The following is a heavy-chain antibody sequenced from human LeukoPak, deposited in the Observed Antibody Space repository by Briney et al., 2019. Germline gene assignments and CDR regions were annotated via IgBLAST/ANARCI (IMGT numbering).Heavy chain of an antibody. CDR1: GYTFTGYY. D-gene: IGHD6-19*01. J-gene: IGHJ4*02. V-gene: IGHV1-2*02. CDR2: INPNSGGT. CDR3: ARWGIAVAGFDY. Sequence: ASVKVSCKASGYTFTGYYMHWVRQALGQGLEWMGWINPNSGGTNHAQKFQGRVTMTRDTSISTAYMELSRLRSDDTAVYYCARWGIAVAGFDYWGQGTLVTVSS.